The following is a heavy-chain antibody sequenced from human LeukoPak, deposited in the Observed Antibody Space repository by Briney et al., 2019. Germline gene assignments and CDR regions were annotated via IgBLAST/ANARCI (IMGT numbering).Heavy chain of an antibody. CDR3: ARDVGPYYFDY. CDR2: IYYSGGT. Sequence: SGTLCLTCTVSGGSVSSYYWSWIRQPPGKGLEWIGYIYYSGGTNYNPSLKSRVTISVDTSKNHFSLNLSSVTAADTAVYYCARDVGPYYFDYWGQRTLVTASS. CDR1: GGSVSSYY. V-gene: IGHV4-59*02. D-gene: IGHD1-26*01. J-gene: IGHJ4*02.